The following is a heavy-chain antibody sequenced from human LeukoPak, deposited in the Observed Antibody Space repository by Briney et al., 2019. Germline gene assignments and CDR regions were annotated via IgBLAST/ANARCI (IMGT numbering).Heavy chain of an antibody. CDR2: ISWNSGSI. Sequence: GRSLRLSCAASGFTFDDYAMHWVRQAPGKGLEWVSGISWNSGSIGYADSVKGRFTISRDNAKNSLYLQMNSLRAEDTAVYYCARGTGSESYSPDNWGQGTLVTVSS. J-gene: IGHJ4*02. V-gene: IGHV3-9*01. CDR3: ARGTGSESYSPDN. CDR1: GFTFDDYA. D-gene: IGHD3-10*01.